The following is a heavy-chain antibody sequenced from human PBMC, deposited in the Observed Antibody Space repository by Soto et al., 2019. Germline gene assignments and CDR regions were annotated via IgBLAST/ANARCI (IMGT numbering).Heavy chain of an antibody. Sequence: PGESLKISCKGSGYRFTRFWIGWVGQMPGKGLEGVGIIYPGDADIRYTPSFQGQVTMSADKSISTASLQWSSLKASATAIYYSARGIAMARIGWFDPWGQGTLVTVSS. V-gene: IGHV5-51*01. J-gene: IGHJ5*02. CDR2: IYPGDADI. CDR1: GYRFTRFW. CDR3: ARGIAMARIGWFDP. D-gene: IGHD6-19*01.